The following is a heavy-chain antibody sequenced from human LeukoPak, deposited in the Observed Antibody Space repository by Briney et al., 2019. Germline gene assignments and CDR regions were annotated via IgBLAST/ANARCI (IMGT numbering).Heavy chain of an antibody. CDR3: AKDRASATSEYFQY. J-gene: IGHJ1*01. Sequence: PGGSLRLSCVASGFSFSNYAMSWVRQAPGKGLEWVSVISGSGDTTYSADSVKGRFTISRDNSKNTLYYQLDSLTAEDTAVYYCAKDRASATSEYFQYWGQGTQVTVSS. V-gene: IGHV3-23*01. D-gene: IGHD3-10*01. CDR1: GFSFSNYA. CDR2: ISGSGDTT.